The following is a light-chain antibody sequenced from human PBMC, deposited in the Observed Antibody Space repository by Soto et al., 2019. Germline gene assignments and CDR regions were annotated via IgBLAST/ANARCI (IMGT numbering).Light chain of an antibody. CDR1: QSVGNY. V-gene: IGKV3D-20*01. CDR2: DAS. CDR3: QQYGSSPWT. Sequence: EVVMTHSPATLSVSPWERATLSCRASQSVGNYLAWYQQKPGLAPRLLIYDASRRATGIPDRFSGSGSGADFILSISRLEPEDFAVYYCQQYGSSPWTFGHGTKVDIK. J-gene: IGKJ1*01.